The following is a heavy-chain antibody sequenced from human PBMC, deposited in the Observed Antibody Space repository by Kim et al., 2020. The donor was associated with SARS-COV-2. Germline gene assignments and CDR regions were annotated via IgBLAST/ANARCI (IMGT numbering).Heavy chain of an antibody. CDR2: LSGSGGST. Sequence: GGSLRLSCAASGFTFSSYGMSWVRQAPGKGLEWVSTLSGSGGSTHYADTVKGRFTISRDTTKNTVYMQMDSLRAEDTALYYCAKDWVESVATPCFDTWGQGTLVTVSS. J-gene: IGHJ5*02. D-gene: IGHD5-12*01. V-gene: IGHV3-23*01. CDR1: GFTFSSYG. CDR3: AKDWVESVATPCFDT.